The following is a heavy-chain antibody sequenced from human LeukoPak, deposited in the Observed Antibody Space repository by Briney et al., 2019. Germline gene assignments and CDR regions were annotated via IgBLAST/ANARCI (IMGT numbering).Heavy chain of an antibody. CDR2: IYYSGST. Sequence: SETLSLTCTVSGGSISSYYWSWIRQPPGKGLEWIGYIYYSGSTNYNPSLKSRVTISVDTSKNQFSLKLSSVTAADTAVYYCARHSGYALYNWFDHWGQGTLVTVSS. V-gene: IGHV4-59*01. J-gene: IGHJ5*02. CDR1: GGSISSYY. CDR3: ARHSGYALYNWFDH. D-gene: IGHD5-12*01.